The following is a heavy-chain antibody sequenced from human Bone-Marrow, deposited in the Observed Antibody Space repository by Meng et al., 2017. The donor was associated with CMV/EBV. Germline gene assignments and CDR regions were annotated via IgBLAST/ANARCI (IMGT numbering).Heavy chain of an antibody. CDR1: GGSFSGYY. V-gene: IGHV4-34*01. CDR3: ARRRGAAAAQGSNWFDP. CDR2: INHSGST. D-gene: IGHD6-13*01. Sequence: GSLRLSCAVYGGSFSGYYWSWIRQPPEKGLEWIGEINHSGSTNYNPSLKSRVTITVDTSKNQFSLKLSSVTAADTAVYYCARRRGAAAAQGSNWFDPWGQGTLVTVSS. J-gene: IGHJ5*02.